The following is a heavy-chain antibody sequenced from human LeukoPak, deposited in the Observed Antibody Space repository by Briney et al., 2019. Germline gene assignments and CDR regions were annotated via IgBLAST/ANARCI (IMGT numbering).Heavy chain of an antibody. CDR1: GGSFSGYY. Sequence: SETLSLTCAVYGGSFSGYYWSWIRQPPGKGLEWIGEINHSGSTNYNPSLKSRVTISVDTSKNQFSLKLSSVTAADTAVYYCARGRRGRALYYYYGMDVWGQGTTVTVSS. CDR3: ARGRRGRALYYYYGMDV. CDR2: INHSGST. V-gene: IGHV4-34*01. J-gene: IGHJ6*02. D-gene: IGHD1-26*01.